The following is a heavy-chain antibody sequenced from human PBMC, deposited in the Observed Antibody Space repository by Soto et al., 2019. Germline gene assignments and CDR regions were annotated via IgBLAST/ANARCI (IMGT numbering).Heavy chain of an antibody. CDR3: ASWGVAAAGPYYFDY. D-gene: IGHD6-13*01. V-gene: IGHV1-2*02. CDR1: GYTFTGYY. J-gene: IGHJ4*02. Sequence: ASVKVSCKASGYTFTGYYMHWVRQAPGQGLEWMGWINPNSGGTNYAQKFQGRVTMTRDTSISTAYMELSRLRSDDTAVYYCASWGVAAAGPYYFDYWGQGTLVTAPQ. CDR2: INPNSGGT.